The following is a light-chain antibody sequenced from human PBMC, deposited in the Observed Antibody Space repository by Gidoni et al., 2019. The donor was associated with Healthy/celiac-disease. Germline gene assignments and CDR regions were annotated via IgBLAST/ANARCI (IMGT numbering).Light chain of an antibody. CDR3: QQLNSYPIFT. V-gene: IGKV1-9*01. CDR2: AAS. Sequence: DIQLTQSPSFLSAYVGDRVTITCWASQGISSYLAWYQQKPGKAPKLLIYAASTLQSGVPSRFSGSGSGTEFTLTISSLQPEDFATYYCQQLNSYPIFTFGPGTKVDIK. CDR1: QGISSY. J-gene: IGKJ3*01.